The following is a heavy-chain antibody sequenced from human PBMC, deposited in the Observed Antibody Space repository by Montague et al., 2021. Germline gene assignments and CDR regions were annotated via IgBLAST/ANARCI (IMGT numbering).Heavy chain of an antibody. CDR1: GITFDYYW. CDR2: INEDGSEK. Sequence: SLRPSCPASGITFDYYWMSWVRQAPGKGLEWVANINEDGSEKNYVDSVRGRFSISRDNTKNSLYLQMNSLRVEDTAVYYCARDRAAAGSWGHGTLVIVSS. J-gene: IGHJ5*01. CDR3: ARDRAAAGS. D-gene: IGHD6-13*01. V-gene: IGHV3-7*01.